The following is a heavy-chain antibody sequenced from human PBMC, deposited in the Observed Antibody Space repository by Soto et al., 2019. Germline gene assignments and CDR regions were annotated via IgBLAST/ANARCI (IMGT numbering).Heavy chain of an antibody. CDR3: ARAYYYDSSRLD. J-gene: IGHJ4*02. D-gene: IGHD3-22*01. CDR2: IYHSGST. Sequence: SETLSLTCAVSGGSISSSNWWSWVRQPPGKGLECIVEIYHSGSTNYNPSLKSRVTISVDKSKNQFSLKLSSVTAADTAVYYCARAYYYDSSRLDWGQGTLVTVSS. CDR1: GGSISSSNW. V-gene: IGHV4-4*02.